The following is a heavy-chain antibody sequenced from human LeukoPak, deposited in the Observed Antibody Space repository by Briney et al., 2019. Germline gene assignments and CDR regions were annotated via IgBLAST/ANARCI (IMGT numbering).Heavy chain of an antibody. J-gene: IGHJ5*02. D-gene: IGHD2-2*01. Sequence: SETLSLTCTVSGGSISSHYWSWIRQPPGKGLEWIGYIYYRGSTNYNPSLKSRVTISVDTSKNQFSLKLSSVTAADTAVYYCARGCSSSSCYNNWFDPWGQGTLVTVSS. CDR3: ARGCSSSSCYNNWFDP. V-gene: IGHV4-59*11. CDR2: IYYRGST. CDR1: GGSISSHY.